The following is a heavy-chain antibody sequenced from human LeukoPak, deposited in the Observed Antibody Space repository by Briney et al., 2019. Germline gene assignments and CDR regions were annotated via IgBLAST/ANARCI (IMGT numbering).Heavy chain of an antibody. D-gene: IGHD2-21*02. CDR2: INPSGGST. CDR3: ASSYCGGDCHRRWFDP. V-gene: IGHV1-46*01. Sequence: GASVKVSCKASGYTFTSYYMHWVRQAPGQGLEWMGKINPSGGSTSYAQKFQGRVTMTRDTSTSTVYMELSSLRSEDTAVYYCASSYCGGDCHRRWFDPWGQGTLVTVSS. CDR1: GYTFTSYY. J-gene: IGHJ5*02.